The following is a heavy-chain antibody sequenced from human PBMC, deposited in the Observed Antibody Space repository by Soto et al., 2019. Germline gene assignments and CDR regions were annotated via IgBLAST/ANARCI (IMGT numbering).Heavy chain of an antibody. CDR2: IKQDGSEK. V-gene: IGHV3-7*01. CDR3: ARGATIFGENYYYYYYMDV. CDR1: GFTFSSYW. Sequence: GGSLRLSCAASGFTFSSYWMSWVRQAPGKGLEWVANIKQDGSEKYYVDSVKGRFTISRDNAKNSLYLQMNSLRAEDTAVYYCARGATIFGENYYYYYYMDVWGKGTTVTVSS. D-gene: IGHD3-3*01. J-gene: IGHJ6*03.